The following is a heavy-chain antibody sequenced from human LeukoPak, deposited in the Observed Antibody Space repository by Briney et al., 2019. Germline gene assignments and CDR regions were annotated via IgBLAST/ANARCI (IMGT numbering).Heavy chain of an antibody. Sequence: SETLSLTCTVSGGXISSSSYYWKWIRQPPGKGLEWIGSIYYSGSTYYNPSLKSRVTISIDTSKNQFSLKLTSVTAADTAVYYCARQRSSSSEFDPWGQGTLVTVSP. CDR1: GGXISSSSYY. CDR2: IYYSGST. CDR3: ARQRSSSSEFDP. V-gene: IGHV4-39*01. D-gene: IGHD6-6*01. J-gene: IGHJ5*02.